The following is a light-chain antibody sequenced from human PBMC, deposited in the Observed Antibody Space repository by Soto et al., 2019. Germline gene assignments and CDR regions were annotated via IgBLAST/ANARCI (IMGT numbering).Light chain of an antibody. V-gene: IGKV1-16*02. CDR2: AAS. Sequence: DIQMTQSPYSLSASVGDTVTITCRASPGINDFLAWFQQKPGKAPKPLISAASSLQSGVPSKFSGSGSDRDFTLTISSLQPEDTATYYCQQYHSYPITFGGGTKVEIK. CDR3: QQYHSYPIT. CDR1: PGINDF. J-gene: IGKJ4*01.